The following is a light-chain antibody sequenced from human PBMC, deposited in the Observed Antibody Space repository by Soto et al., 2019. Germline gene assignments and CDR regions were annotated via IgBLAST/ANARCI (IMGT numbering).Light chain of an antibody. Sequence: QSALTQPASVSGPPGQSITISCTGTSSDVGAATYVAWYQPRPGEAPKLMIYDVSNRPSGVATRVSGSKSGNTASLTIAVLQDEDEADYYCSSYTTSTTHVDLFGTGTKLTVL. CDR2: DVS. J-gene: IGLJ1*01. CDR1: SSDVGAATY. V-gene: IGLV2-14*03. CDR3: SSYTTSTTHVDL.